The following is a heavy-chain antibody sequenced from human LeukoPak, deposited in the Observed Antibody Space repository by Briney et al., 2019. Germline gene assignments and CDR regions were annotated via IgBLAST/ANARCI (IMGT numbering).Heavy chain of an antibody. CDR2: ISGDGGNT. CDR3: AKVRYRGSYFGY. J-gene: IGHJ4*02. CDR1: GFTFDNYA. V-gene: IGHV3-43*02. D-gene: IGHD1-26*01. Sequence: GGCLRLSCAASGFTFDNYAMHWVRQAPGKGLEWVSLISGDGGNTYYADSVKGRFTISRDNSKNSLYLQMNSLRTEDTALYYCAKVRYRGSYFGYWGQGTLVTVSS.